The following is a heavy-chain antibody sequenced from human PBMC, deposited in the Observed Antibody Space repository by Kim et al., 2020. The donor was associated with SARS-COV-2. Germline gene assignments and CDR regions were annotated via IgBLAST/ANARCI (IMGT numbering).Heavy chain of an antibody. V-gene: IGHV4-59*13. CDR2: IYYSGST. CDR3: ARGGTTWTFDI. D-gene: IGHD4-17*01. Sequence: SETLSLTCIVSSDSINYYYWSWIRQPPGKGLEWIGYIYYSGSTNYNPSLKSRVTISVDTSKTQFSLKLSSVTAADTAIYYCARGGTTWTFDIWGQGTMVTVSS. J-gene: IGHJ3*02. CDR1: SDSINYYY.